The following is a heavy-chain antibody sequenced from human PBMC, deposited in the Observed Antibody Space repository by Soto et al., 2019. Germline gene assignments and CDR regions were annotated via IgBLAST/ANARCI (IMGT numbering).Heavy chain of an antibody. V-gene: IGHV3-9*01. Sequence: SLRLSCAASGFTFDDYAMHWVRQAPGKGLEWVSGISWNSGSIGYADSVKGRFTISRDNAKNSLYLQMNSLRAEDTALYYCAKGAPEYYDILNPDFDYWGQGTLVTVSS. CDR2: ISWNSGSI. D-gene: IGHD3-9*01. CDR1: GFTFDDYA. CDR3: AKGAPEYYDILNPDFDY. J-gene: IGHJ4*02.